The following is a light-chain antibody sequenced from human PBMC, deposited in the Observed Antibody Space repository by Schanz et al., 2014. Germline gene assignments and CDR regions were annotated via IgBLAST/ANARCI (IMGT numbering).Light chain of an antibody. J-gene: IGKJ2*01. V-gene: IGKV1-33*01. CDR3: QQYDYRPYT. Sequence: DVQMTQSPSSLSASVGDRVTLTCRASQRISSYLNWYQQKPGKAPKFLIYAASNLQSGVPSRFSGSGSGTDFTFTISSLQPEDVATYYCQQYDYRPYTFGQGTKLEIQ. CDR1: QRISSY. CDR2: AAS.